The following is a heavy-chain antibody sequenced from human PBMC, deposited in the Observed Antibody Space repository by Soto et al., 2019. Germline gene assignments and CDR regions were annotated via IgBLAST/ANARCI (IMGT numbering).Heavy chain of an antibody. V-gene: IGHV5-51*01. D-gene: IGHD6-6*01. J-gene: IGHJ4*02. CDR3: ARLGLYSSSSGAFDY. Sequence: TGESLKISCQGSGYSFTSYWIGWVRHMPGKGLEWMGGIYPGDYDTRYNPYFQGQVTISADKSIITAYLQWSSLKASDTAMYYCARLGLYSSSSGAFDYWGQGTLVTVSS. CDR1: GYSFTSYW. CDR2: IYPGDYDT.